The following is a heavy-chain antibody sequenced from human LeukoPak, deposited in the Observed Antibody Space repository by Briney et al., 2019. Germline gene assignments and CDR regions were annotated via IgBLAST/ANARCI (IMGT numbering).Heavy chain of an antibody. CDR2: ISSSSSYI. Sequence: GGSLRLSCAASGFTFISYSMNWVRQAPGKGLEWVSSISSSSSYIYYADSVKGRFTISRDNSKNTLYLQMNSLRAEDTAVYYCAKEVQVATIVPWFDPWGQGTLVTVSS. V-gene: IGHV3-21*01. J-gene: IGHJ5*02. CDR3: AKEVQVATIVPWFDP. D-gene: IGHD5-12*01. CDR1: GFTFISYS.